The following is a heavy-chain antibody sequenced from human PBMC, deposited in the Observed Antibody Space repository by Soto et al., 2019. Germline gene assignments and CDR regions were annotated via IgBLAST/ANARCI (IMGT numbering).Heavy chain of an antibody. CDR3: TTGFMRRQGAFDI. Sequence: GGSLRLSCAASGFTFSTAWMSWVRQAPGKGLEWVGRIKSKTDGGTTDYAAPVKGRFTVSRDDSKNTLYLQMNSLKTEDTGVYYCTTGFMRRQGAFDIWGQGTMVTVSS. CDR1: GFTFSTAW. J-gene: IGHJ3*02. V-gene: IGHV3-15*01. D-gene: IGHD2-8*01. CDR2: IKSKTDGGTT.